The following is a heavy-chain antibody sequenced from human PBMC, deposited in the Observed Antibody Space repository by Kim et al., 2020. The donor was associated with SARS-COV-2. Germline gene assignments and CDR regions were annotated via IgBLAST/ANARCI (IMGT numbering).Heavy chain of an antibody. CDR3: ARDLRGTVAGDYYFDY. D-gene: IGHD6-19*01. J-gene: IGHJ4*02. CDR1: GFTVSSYY. CDR2: IYVEGTT. V-gene: IGHV3-66*01. Sequence: GGSLRLSCVGSGFTVSSYYMSWVRQAPGQGLEWVSVIYVEGTTYYADSVKGRVTISRDNSKNTLYLEMNSLRAEDTAVYYCARDLRGTVAGDYYFDYWGQGTLVTVSS.